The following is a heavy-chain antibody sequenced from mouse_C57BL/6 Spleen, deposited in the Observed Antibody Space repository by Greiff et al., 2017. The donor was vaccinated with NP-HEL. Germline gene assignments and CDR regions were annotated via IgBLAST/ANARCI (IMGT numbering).Heavy chain of an antibody. CDR1: GYAFSSSW. Sequence: QVQLQQSGPELVKPGASVKISCKASGYAFSSSWMNWVKQRPGKGLEWIGRIYPGDGDTNYNGKFKGKATLTADKSSSTAYMQLSSLTSEDSAVYFCARSESHYSNWDYWGKGTTLTVSS. CDR2: IYPGDGDT. CDR3: ARSESHYSNWDY. D-gene: IGHD2-5*01. J-gene: IGHJ2*01. V-gene: IGHV1-82*01.